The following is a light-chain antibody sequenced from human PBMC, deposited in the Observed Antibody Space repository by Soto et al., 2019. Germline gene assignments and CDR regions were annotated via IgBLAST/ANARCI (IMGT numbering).Light chain of an antibody. CDR1: SSDVGAYKY. Sequence: QYALTQPPSASGSPGQSVTISCTGTSSDVGAYKYVSWYQQYPGKAPKLMIYEVTKRPSGVPDRFSGSKSGNTAFLTVSGLQAEDEADYYCTSYVGNDIWVFGGGTKLTVL. CDR2: EVT. V-gene: IGLV2-8*01. CDR3: TSYVGNDIWV. J-gene: IGLJ3*02.